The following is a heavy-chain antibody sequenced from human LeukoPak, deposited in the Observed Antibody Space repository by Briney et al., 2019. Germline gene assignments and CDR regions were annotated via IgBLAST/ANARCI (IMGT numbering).Heavy chain of an antibody. CDR2: INSDGSTT. D-gene: IGHD6-13*01. J-gene: IGHJ5*02. V-gene: IGHV3-74*01. Sequence: GGSLRLSCAASGFTFSSYWMHWVRQAPGKGPVWVSRINSDGSTTSYADSVKGRSTISRDNAKNSLYLQMNSLRAEDTALYYCAKDQAAAVPGDWFDPWGQGTLVTVSS. CDR1: GFTFSSYW. CDR3: AKDQAAAVPGDWFDP.